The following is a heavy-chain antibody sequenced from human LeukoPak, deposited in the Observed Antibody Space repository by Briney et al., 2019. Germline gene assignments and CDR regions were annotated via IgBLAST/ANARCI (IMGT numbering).Heavy chain of an antibody. CDR3: ARYSGTFSNSYFDC. Sequence: PGGSLRLSCAASGFTFSSYAMSWVRQAPGKGLEWVSAISGSGRSTYYADSVKGRFIISRDNSKNTLYLQMNSLRAEDTAVYYCARYSGTFSNSYFDCWGQGTLVTVSS. CDR1: GFTFSSYA. CDR2: ISGSGRST. D-gene: IGHD1-26*01. V-gene: IGHV3-23*01. J-gene: IGHJ4*02.